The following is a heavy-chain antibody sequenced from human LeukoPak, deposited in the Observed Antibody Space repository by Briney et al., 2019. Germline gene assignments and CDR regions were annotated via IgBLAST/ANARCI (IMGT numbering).Heavy chain of an antibody. D-gene: IGHD3-22*01. V-gene: IGHV3-48*02. J-gene: IGHJ4*02. CDR3: ARDSGYYYDSSGYSDY. CDR2: ISSSSSTI. CDR1: GFTFSSYS. Sequence: GGSLRLSCAASGFTFSSYSMNRVRQAPGKGLEWVSYISSSSSTIYYADSVKGRFTISRDNAKNSLYLQMNSLRDEDTAVYYCARDSGYYYDSSGYSDYWGQGTLVTVSS.